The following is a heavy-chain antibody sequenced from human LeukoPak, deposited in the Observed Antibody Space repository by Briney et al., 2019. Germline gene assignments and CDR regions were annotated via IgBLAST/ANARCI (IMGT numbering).Heavy chain of an antibody. V-gene: IGHV1-18*01. CDR1: GSTFTSYG. J-gene: IGHJ4*02. CDR2: ISAYNGNT. D-gene: IGHD6-19*01. CDR3: ARSGPALGYSSGWYIDY. Sequence: GASGKVCCKASGSTFTSYGIRWVRQAPGQGLEWMGWISAYNGNTNYAQKLQGRVTIPTDTSTSTAYMELRSMRSDDTAVYYCARSGPALGYSSGWYIDYWGQGTLVTVSS.